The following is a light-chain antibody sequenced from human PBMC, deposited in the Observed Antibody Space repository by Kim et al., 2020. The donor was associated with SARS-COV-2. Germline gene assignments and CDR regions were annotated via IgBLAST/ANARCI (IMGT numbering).Light chain of an antibody. CDR3: QQSQTAPLLT. V-gene: IGKV1-39*01. Sequence: DIQMTQSPSSLAASVGDRVTITCRASQSINAYLNWYQQKPGKAPKLLIYAASTLQSGVPSRFSGSGSGTDFTLTITSLQPEDFATYYCQQSQTAPLLTFGGETKMDIK. CDR2: AAS. J-gene: IGKJ4*01. CDR1: QSINAY.